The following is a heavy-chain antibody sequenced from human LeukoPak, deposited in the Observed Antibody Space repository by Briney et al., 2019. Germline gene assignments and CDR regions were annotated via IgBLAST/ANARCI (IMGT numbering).Heavy chain of an antibody. D-gene: IGHD6-13*01. V-gene: IGHV3-48*03. CDR3: ARIRIAAAGTSGDY. CDR2: ISSISPTI. CDR1: GFTFSSYE. Sequence: PGGSLRLSCAASGFTFSSYEMNWVRQAPGKGLGWVSYISSISPTIYYADSLKGRFTISRDNAKNSLYLQMNSLRAEDTAVYYCARIRIAAAGTSGDYWGQGTLVTVSS. J-gene: IGHJ4*02.